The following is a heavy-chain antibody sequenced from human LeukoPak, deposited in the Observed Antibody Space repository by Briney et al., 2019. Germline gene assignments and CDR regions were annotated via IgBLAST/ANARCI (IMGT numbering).Heavy chain of an antibody. CDR1: GYTFTGYY. D-gene: IGHD6-6*01. V-gene: IGHV1-2*02. J-gene: IGHJ4*02. CDR3: ARARGEPSIAARPGDY. Sequence: ASVKVSCKASGYTFTGYYMHWVRQAPGQGLEWMGWINPNSGGTNYAQKFQGRVTMTRDTSISTAYMELSRLRSDDTAVYYCARARGEPSIAARPGDYWGQGTLVTVSS. CDR2: INPNSGGT.